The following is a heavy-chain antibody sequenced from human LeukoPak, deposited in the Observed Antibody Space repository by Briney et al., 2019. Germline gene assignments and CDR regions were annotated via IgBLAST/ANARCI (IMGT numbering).Heavy chain of an antibody. CDR2: IIPIFGTA. V-gene: IGHV1-69*13. CDR3: ARGYYYDSSGYSLSYFDY. Sequence: GASVKVSCKASGGTFSSYAISWVRQAPGQGLEWMGVIIPIFGTANYAQKFQGRVTITADESTSTAYMELSSLRSEDTAVYYCARGYYYDSSGYSLSYFDYWGQGTLVTVSS. D-gene: IGHD3-22*01. J-gene: IGHJ4*02. CDR1: GGTFSSYA.